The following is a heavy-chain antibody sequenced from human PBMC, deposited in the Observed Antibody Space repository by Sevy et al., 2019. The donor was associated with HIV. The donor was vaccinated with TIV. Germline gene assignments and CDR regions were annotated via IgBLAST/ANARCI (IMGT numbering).Heavy chain of an antibody. CDR1: GFAFSSYG. Sequence: GGSLRLSCAASGFAFSSYGMHWIRQVPGKGLEWMGVIWHDGSTIYNVDLVKGRFTISRDESKNTLYLQMSSLRPDDTGVYYCASGVFNIWGQWTMVTVSS. J-gene: IGHJ3*02. CDR2: IWHDGSTI. D-gene: IGHD3-10*01. V-gene: IGHV3-33*08. CDR3: ASGVFNI.